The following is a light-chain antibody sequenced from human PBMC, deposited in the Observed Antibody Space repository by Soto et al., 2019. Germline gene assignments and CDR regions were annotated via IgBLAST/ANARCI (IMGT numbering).Light chain of an antibody. CDR2: DAS. CDR1: QRIGNY. Sequence: EIVLTQSPGTLSLSPGERATLSCRASQRIGNYLAWYQQKPGQTPRLLIYDASNRATGIPARFSGSGSGTDFTLTISSLEPEDFAVYYCQQRSNWPPTWTFGQGTKVEIK. CDR3: QQRSNWPPTWT. J-gene: IGKJ1*01. V-gene: IGKV3-11*01.